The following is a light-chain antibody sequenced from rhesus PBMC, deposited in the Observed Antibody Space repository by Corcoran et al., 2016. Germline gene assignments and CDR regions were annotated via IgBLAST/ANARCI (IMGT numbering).Light chain of an antibody. CDR3: LQSSNWPRT. CDR1: QSVSSY. V-gene: IGKV3-24*04. Sequence: EIVMTQSPATLALSPGERATLSCRASQSVSSYLAWYQQKPGQAPRLLIYGASSRATGIPDRFSGSGSGTEVTLTISSLEPEDVGVYFCLQSSNWPRTFGQGTKVEIK. CDR2: GAS. J-gene: IGKJ1*01.